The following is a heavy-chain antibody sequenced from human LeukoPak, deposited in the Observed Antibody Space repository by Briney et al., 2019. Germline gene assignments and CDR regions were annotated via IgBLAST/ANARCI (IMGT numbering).Heavy chain of an antibody. D-gene: IGHD2-15*01. CDR3: ARDSRYCSGGSCFHDY. CDR1: GFTFSSYS. V-gene: IGHV3-21*01. J-gene: IGHJ4*02. Sequence: GESLRLSCAASGFTFSSYSMNWVRQAPGKGLEWVSSISSSSSYIYYADSVKGRFTISRDNAKNSLYLQMNSLRAEDTAVYYCARDSRYCSGGSCFHDYWGQGTLVTVSS. CDR2: ISSSSSYI.